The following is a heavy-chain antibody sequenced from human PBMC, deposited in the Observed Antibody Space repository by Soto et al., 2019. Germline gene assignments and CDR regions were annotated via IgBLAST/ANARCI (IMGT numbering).Heavy chain of an antibody. D-gene: IGHD2-8*01. CDR2: IFSGGDT. V-gene: IGHV3-66*01. CDR3: ARDGGPHRTNGV. Sequence: EVQLVESGGGLVQPGGSLTLSCTASGFSVSNNFMKWVRQAPGKGLEWVSLIFSGGDTRYADFVRGRFTISRDNSKNTVYLQMNSLRVADAAVYYCARDGGPHRTNGVWGQGTMVTVSS. J-gene: IGHJ3*01. CDR1: GFSVSNNF.